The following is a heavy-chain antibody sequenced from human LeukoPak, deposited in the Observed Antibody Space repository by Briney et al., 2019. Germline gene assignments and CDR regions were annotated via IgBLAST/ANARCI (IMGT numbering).Heavy chain of an antibody. CDR1: GGSISSYY. CDR2: ISYSGTT. D-gene: IGHD3-10*01. CDR3: ARSMTVDRAAPLDY. V-gene: IGHV4-59*08. Sequence: SETLSLTCTVSGGSISSYYWTWIRQPPVKGLEWIAYISYSGTTNYNPSLKSRVTISLDTSKNQFSLEVNSVTAADTAVYYCARSMTVDRAAPLDYWGQGTLVTVSS. J-gene: IGHJ4*02.